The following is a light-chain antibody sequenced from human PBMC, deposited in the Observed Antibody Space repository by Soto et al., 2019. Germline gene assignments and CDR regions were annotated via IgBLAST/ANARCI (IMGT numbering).Light chain of an antibody. CDR2: GAS. CDR1: QTITTY. Sequence: IVLTQSPATLSLSPGERATLSCRASQTITTYLAWYQQKPGQPPRLLIYGASNRATGIPARLSGSGSGEDFPLNISILEPEDFAVYYCQQCRNWPANFGQGTRLEIK. V-gene: IGKV3-11*01. J-gene: IGKJ5*01. CDR3: QQCRNWPAN.